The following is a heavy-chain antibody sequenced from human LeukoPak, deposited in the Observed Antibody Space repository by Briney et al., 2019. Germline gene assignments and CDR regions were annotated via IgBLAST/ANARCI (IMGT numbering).Heavy chain of an antibody. D-gene: IGHD4-17*01. CDR2: MYYSGST. CDR3: ARVGGADYYFDY. V-gene: IGHV4-59*12. Sequence: SETLSLTCTVSGGSISSYYWSWIRQPPGKGLEWIGYMYYSGSTNYNPSLKSRVTISRDNSKNQLSLKLSTVTAEDTAVYYCARVGGADYYFDYWGWGTGVIVSS. CDR1: GGSISSYY. J-gene: IGHJ4*02.